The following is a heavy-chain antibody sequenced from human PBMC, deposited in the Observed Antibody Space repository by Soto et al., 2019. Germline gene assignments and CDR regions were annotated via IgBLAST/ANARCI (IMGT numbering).Heavy chain of an antibody. D-gene: IGHD5-12*01. CDR3: ARDLSIVSGYDYYYYYMDF. CDR2: ISSNGGST. CDR1: GFTFSSYA. Sequence: PGGSLRLSCAASGFTFSSYAMHWVRQAPGKGLEYVSAISSNGGSTYYANSVKGRFTISRDNSKNTLYLQMGSLRAEDMAVYYCARDLSIVSGYDYYYYYMDFWGKGTTVTVSS. V-gene: IGHV3-64*01. J-gene: IGHJ6*03.